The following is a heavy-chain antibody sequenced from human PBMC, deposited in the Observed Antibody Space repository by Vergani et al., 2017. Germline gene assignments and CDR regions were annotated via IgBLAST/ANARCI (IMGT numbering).Heavy chain of an antibody. Sequence: QVQLVQSGAEVKKPGASVKVSCKASGYTFTSYAMHWVRQAPGQRLEWMGWINAGNGNTTYSQTFQGRVTITRDTSASTAYMELSSLRSEDTAVYYCARGARGSDYWGQGTLVTVSS. V-gene: IGHV1-3*01. CDR2: INAGNGNT. CDR1: GYTFTSYA. J-gene: IGHJ4*02. CDR3: ARGARGSDY. D-gene: IGHD1-26*01.